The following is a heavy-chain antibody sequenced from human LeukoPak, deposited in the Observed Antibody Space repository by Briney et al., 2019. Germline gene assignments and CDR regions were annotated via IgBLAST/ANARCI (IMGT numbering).Heavy chain of an antibody. D-gene: IGHD2-15*01. CDR1: GGSISSGDYY. J-gene: IGHJ4*02. Sequence: SETLSLTCTVSGGSISSGDYYWSWIRQPPGKGLEWIGYIYYSGSTYYNPSLKSRVTISVDTSKNQFSLRLSSVTAADTAVYYCARVRRRAANDYWGQGTLVTVSS. CDR2: IYYSGST. CDR3: ARVRRRAANDY. V-gene: IGHV4-30-4*08.